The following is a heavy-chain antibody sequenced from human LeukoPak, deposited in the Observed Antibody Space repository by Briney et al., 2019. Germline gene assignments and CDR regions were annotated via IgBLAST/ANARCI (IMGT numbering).Heavy chain of an antibody. Sequence: ASVKVSCKASGYTFTSYYMHWVRQAPGQGLEWKGIINPSGGSTSYEQKFQGRLTMTRDTSTSTVYMELSSLRSEDTAVYYCARKYSYGPFDYWGQGTLVTVSS. V-gene: IGHV1-46*01. CDR2: INPSGGST. D-gene: IGHD5-18*01. CDR1: GYTFTSYY. J-gene: IGHJ4*02. CDR3: ARKYSYGPFDY.